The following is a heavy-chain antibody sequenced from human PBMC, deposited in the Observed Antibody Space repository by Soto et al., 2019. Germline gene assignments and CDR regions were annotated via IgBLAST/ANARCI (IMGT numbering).Heavy chain of an antibody. D-gene: IGHD3-16*01. CDR1: GYTFNDHG. V-gene: IGHV1-18*04. CDR2: MNPYNANT. Sequence: ASVKVPGKTSGYTFNDHGINWVRQAPGQGLEWMGWMNPYNANTNYAQNLQHRVTMTTDTTTSTAYMDLRSLTSDDTAVYYCARDRVAGIWGDAFDIWGQGTMVTVSS. J-gene: IGHJ3*02. CDR3: ARDRVAGIWGDAFDI.